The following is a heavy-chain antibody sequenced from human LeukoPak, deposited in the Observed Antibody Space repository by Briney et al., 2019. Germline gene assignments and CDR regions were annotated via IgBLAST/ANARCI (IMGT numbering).Heavy chain of an antibody. V-gene: IGHV3-7*05. CDR2: IKEDGSEK. Sequence: EGSLRLSCSASGFTFSTYWMSWVRQAPGKGLEWVANIKEDGSEKNYADSVKGRFTISRDNAKNSLYLQMNSLRAEDTAVYYCAKHSYRVDSFTDYWGQGTLVTVSS. D-gene: IGHD5-12*01. CDR3: AKHSYRVDSFTDY. J-gene: IGHJ4*02. CDR1: GFTFSTYW.